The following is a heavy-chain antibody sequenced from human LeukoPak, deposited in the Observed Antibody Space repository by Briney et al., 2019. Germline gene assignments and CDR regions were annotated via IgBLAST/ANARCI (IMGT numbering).Heavy chain of an antibody. CDR2: IYYSGST. Sequence: SETLSLTCTVSGGSISSYYWGWIRQPPGKGLEWIGSIYYSGSTYYNPSLKSRVTISVDTSKNQFSLKLSSVTAADTAVYYCARSLNSGYGRGAFDIWGQGTMVTVSS. V-gene: IGHV4-39*07. D-gene: IGHD5-12*01. J-gene: IGHJ3*02. CDR1: GGSISSYY. CDR3: ARSLNSGYGRGAFDI.